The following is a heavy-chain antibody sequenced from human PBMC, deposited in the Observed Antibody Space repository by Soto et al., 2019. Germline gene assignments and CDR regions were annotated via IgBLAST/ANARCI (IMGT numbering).Heavy chain of an antibody. Sequence: EVQLVESGGGLVQPGRSLRLCCAASGFTFDDYAMHWVRQAPGKGLEWVSGISWNSGSIGYADSVKGRFTISRDNAKNSLYLQMNSLRAEDTALYYCAKDIGDYGDYGWGQGTLVTVSS. V-gene: IGHV3-9*01. J-gene: IGHJ4*02. D-gene: IGHD4-17*01. CDR2: ISWNSGSI. CDR1: GFTFDDYA. CDR3: AKDIGDYGDYG.